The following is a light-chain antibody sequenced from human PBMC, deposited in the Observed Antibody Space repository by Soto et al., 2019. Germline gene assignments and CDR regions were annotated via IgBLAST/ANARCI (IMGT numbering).Light chain of an antibody. J-gene: IGKJ4*01. V-gene: IGKV3-15*01. CDR2: DAS. Sequence: EIVMTQSPATLSVSPGERATVSCGASQSLNGNLAWYQQKPGQGPRLLIYDASTRATGIPARFSGSGSGTEFTLTISSLQSEDFAVYHCQQYNKWPLTFGGGTKVEIK. CDR1: QSLNGN. CDR3: QQYNKWPLT.